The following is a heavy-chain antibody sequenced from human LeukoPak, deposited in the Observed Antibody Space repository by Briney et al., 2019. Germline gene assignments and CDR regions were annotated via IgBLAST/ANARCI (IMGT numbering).Heavy chain of an antibody. J-gene: IGHJ6*03. Sequence: GGSLRLSXAASGFTFSDHYMDWVRQAPGKGLEWVGRTRNKANSYTTEYAASVKGRFTISRDDSKNSLYLQMNSLKTEDTAVYYCARAGSGWYRGYYYYYMDVWGKGATVTVSS. CDR1: GFTFSDHY. CDR3: ARAGSGWYRGYYYYYMDV. D-gene: IGHD6-19*01. CDR2: TRNKANSYTT. V-gene: IGHV3-72*01.